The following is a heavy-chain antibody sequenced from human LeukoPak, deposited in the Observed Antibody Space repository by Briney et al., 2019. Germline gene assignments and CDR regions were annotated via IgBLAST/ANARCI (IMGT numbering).Heavy chain of an antibody. CDR1: GYTFISNY. CDR3: ASRSLAARRYYYYMDV. Sequence: ASVKVSCKAYGYTFISNYLNWVRQAPGQGLEWMGIINPSGGSTSYAQKFQGRVTMTRDMSTSTVYMELSSLRSEDTAVYYCASRSLAARRYYYYMDVWGKGTTVTVSS. J-gene: IGHJ6*03. D-gene: IGHD6-6*01. CDR2: INPSGGST. V-gene: IGHV1-46*01.